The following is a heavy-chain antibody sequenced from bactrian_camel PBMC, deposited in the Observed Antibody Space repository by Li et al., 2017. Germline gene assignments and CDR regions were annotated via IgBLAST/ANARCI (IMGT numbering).Heavy chain of an antibody. J-gene: IGHJ4*01. Sequence: HVQLVESGGGSVQAGGSLRLSCVVSGMKYDTYCVGWFRQTLGNEREGLATMYTGGRATYYADAVQGRFTISQDKAKNTMYLQMNDLKPEDTATYYCAADVRNAGTCGLGAGRPYEHWGQGTQVTV. CDR2: MYTGGRAT. CDR3: AADVRNAGTCGLGAGRPYEH. D-gene: IGHD6*01. CDR1: GMKYDTYC. V-gene: IGHV3S53*01.